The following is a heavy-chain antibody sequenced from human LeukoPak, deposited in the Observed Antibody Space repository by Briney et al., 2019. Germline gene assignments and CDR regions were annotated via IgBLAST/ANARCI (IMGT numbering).Heavy chain of an antibody. CDR2: IYTSGST. CDR3: ARVLGWLSDFFDY. V-gene: IGHV4-4*07. CDR1: GDSMSDSY. J-gene: IGHJ4*02. Sequence: SETLSLTCTVSGDSMSDSYWSWIRQPAGKGLEWIGRIYTSGSTNYNPSLKSRVTMSVDTSKNHFSLKLSSVTAADTAVYYCARVLGWLSDFFDYWGQGTLVTVSS. D-gene: IGHD3/OR15-3a*01.